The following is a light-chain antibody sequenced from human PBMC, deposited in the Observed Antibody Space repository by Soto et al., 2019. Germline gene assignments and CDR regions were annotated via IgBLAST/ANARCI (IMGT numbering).Light chain of an antibody. Sequence: EIVLTQSPGTLSLSPGESATLSCRASQSVSHFLAWYQQKPGQAPRLLIYDTSSRAAGIPGRFSGSGSGTDFTLTIDSLEHEDSVVYYCQQRTDWPTFGGGTKVEI. J-gene: IGKJ4*01. CDR1: QSVSHF. CDR2: DTS. V-gene: IGKV3-11*01. CDR3: QQRTDWPT.